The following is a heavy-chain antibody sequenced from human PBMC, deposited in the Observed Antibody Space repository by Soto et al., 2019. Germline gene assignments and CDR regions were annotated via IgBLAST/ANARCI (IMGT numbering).Heavy chain of an antibody. CDR1: GDSVSSNSAA. Sequence: PSQTLSLTCAISGDSVSSNSAAWNWIRQSPSRGLEWLGRTYYRSKWYNDYAVSVKSRITINPDTSKNQFSLQLNSVTPEDTAVYYCARGPLIAVAGRGPGDHYGMDVWGQGTTVTVSS. CDR2: TYYRSKWYN. J-gene: IGHJ6*02. CDR3: ARGPLIAVAGRGPGDHYGMDV. D-gene: IGHD6-19*01. V-gene: IGHV6-1*01.